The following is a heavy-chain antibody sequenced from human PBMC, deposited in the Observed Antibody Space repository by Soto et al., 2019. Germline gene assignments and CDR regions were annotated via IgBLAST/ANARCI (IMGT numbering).Heavy chain of an antibody. V-gene: IGHV4-59*11. CDR2: IYYTGTT. J-gene: IGHJ5*02. Sequence: SETLSLTCTVSGASIRSHYWSGVRQPPGKVLEWIGFIYYTGTTKYNPSLESRVTISVDTSKNQFSLNLSSVTAVDTAVYYCARESEGGGLHNGFDPWGPGTLVTVSS. CDR3: ARESEGGGLHNGFDP. D-gene: IGHD3-16*01. CDR1: GASIRSHY.